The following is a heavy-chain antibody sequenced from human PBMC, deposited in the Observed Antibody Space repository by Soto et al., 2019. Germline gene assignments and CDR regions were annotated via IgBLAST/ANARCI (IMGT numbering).Heavy chain of an antibody. CDR3: ARGRGYSGDDHYYYFDMDV. D-gene: IGHD5-12*01. J-gene: IGHJ6*02. CDR1: GGTFNNYP. V-gene: IGHV1-69*13. Sequence: SVKVSCKASGGTFNNYPITWVRQAPGQGLEWMGGSIPIFGTANYAQKFQGRVAISVDESTSTAYMELSSLRSEDTAVYYCARGRGYSGDDHYYYFDMDVWGQGTTVTVSS. CDR2: SIPIFGTA.